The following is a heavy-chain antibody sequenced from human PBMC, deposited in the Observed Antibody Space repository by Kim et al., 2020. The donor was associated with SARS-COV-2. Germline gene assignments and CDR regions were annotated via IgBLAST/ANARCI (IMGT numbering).Heavy chain of an antibody. V-gene: IGHV4-39*01. Sequence: SETLSLTCTVSGGSISNNNYYWGWIRQPPGKGLEWIGSIYYDGSTYYNPTLKSRVTISVDASKNQFSLKLRSVPAADTAVFYCVRATNNWPHAYLDYWGQGTLVTVSS. D-gene: IGHD1-1*01. J-gene: IGHJ4*02. CDR1: GGSISNNNYY. CDR3: VRATNNWPHAYLDY. CDR2: IYYDGST.